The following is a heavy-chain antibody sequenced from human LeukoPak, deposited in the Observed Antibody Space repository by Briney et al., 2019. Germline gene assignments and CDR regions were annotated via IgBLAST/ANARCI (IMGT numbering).Heavy chain of an antibody. J-gene: IGHJ4*02. Sequence: GALRLSCAVSGFTVTGNYMSWIRQGPGKGLEWVSLIYSDDTTLYADSVKGRFTISRDISKNTLYLQMNSLRAEDTAVYYCARGQSGYDYWGQGTLVTVSS. CDR2: IYSDDTT. CDR3: ARGQSGYDY. D-gene: IGHD5-12*01. CDR1: GFTVTGNY. V-gene: IGHV3-53*01.